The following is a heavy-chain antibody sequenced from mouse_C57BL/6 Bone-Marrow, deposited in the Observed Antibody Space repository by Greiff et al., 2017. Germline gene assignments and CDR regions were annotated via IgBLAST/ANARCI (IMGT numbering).Heavy chain of an antibody. Sequence: QVQLQQPGAELVKPGASVTLSCKASGYTFTRYWMHWVKQRPGQGLEWIGMIHPNSGSTNYNEKFKSKATLTVDKSSSTAYMQLSSLTSEDSAVYYCARGYYGSSSWYFDVWGTGTTVTVSS. CDR3: ARGYYGSSSWYFDV. V-gene: IGHV1-64*01. J-gene: IGHJ1*03. D-gene: IGHD1-1*01. CDR2: IHPNSGST. CDR1: GYTFTRYW.